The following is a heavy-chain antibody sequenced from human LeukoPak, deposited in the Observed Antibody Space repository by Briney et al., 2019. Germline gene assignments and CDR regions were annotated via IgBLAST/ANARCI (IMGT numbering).Heavy chain of an antibody. Sequence: PGGSLRLSCAASGFTFSSYAMSWVRQAPGKGLEWVSAISGSGGSTYYADSVKGRFTISRDNSKNTLYLQMNSLRAEDTAVYYCAKVWDSTLVGATTNYWGQGTLVTVSS. D-gene: IGHD1-26*01. J-gene: IGHJ4*02. CDR2: ISGSGGST. CDR3: AKVWDSTLVGATTNY. CDR1: GFTFSSYA. V-gene: IGHV3-23*01.